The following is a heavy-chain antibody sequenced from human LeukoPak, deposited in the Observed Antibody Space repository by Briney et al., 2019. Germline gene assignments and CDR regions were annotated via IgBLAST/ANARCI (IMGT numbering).Heavy chain of an antibody. V-gene: IGHV3-53*01. Sequence: PGGSLRLSCVVSGFTVSNNYMKWVRQAPGKGLEWVSTIYGGGSTYYADSVRGRFTISRDNSKNTLYLQMNSLRAEDTAVYYCAKAKDGSRGWYFDLWGRGTLVTVSS. D-gene: IGHD1-26*01. CDR3: AKAKDGSRGWYFDL. CDR1: GFTVSNNY. J-gene: IGHJ2*01. CDR2: IYGGGST.